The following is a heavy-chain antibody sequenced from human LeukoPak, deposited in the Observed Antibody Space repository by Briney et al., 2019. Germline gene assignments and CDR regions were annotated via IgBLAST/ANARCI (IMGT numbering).Heavy chain of an antibody. D-gene: IGHD3-22*01. Sequence: PSETLSLTCPFSGGSISSYYWSWIRQPPGKGLEWIGYIYYSGSTNYNPSLKSRVTISVDTSKNQFSLKLSSVTAADTAVYYCARQDYYYDSSGYSPAFFDYWGQGTLVTVSS. CDR2: IYYSGST. J-gene: IGHJ4*02. V-gene: IGHV4-59*08. CDR3: ARQDYYYDSSGYSPAFFDY. CDR1: GGSISSYY.